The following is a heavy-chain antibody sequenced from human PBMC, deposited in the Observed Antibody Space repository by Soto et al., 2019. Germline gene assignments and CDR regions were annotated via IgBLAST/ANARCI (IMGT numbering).Heavy chain of an antibody. CDR3: ARDTYYYDSSGYSHFDY. CDR2: ISSSGSTI. J-gene: IGHJ4*02. V-gene: IGHV3-48*03. CDR1: GFTFSSYE. D-gene: IGHD3-22*01. Sequence: GGSLILSCAASGFTFSSYEMNWVRQAPGKGLEWVSYISSSGSTIYYADSVKGRFTISRDNAKNSLYLQMNSLRAEDTAVYYCARDTYYYDSSGYSHFDYWGQGTLVTVSS.